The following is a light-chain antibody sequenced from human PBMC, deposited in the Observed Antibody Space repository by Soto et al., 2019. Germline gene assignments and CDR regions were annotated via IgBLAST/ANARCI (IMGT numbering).Light chain of an antibody. CDR3: QQRSNWPPFS. J-gene: IGKJ4*01. CDR1: QSVSRY. CDR2: DAS. Sequence: EIVLTQSPATLSLSPGERATLSCRASQSVSRYLAWYQQKPGQAPRLLIYDASNRATGIPARFSGSGSGTDFTLTISSLEPEDFAVYHCQQRSNWPPFSFGGGTKVDIK. V-gene: IGKV3-11*01.